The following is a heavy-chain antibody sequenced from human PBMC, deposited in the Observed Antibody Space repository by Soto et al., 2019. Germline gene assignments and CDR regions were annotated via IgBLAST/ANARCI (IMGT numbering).Heavy chain of an antibody. CDR2: ISYDGSNK. Sequence: GGSLRLSCAASGFTFSSYAMHWVRQAPGKGLEWVAVISYDGSNKYYADSVKGRFTISRDNSKNTLYLQMNSLRAEDTAVYYCARQISPKSSSGDYYYYGMAVWGQGTTVTVSS. CDR3: ARQISPKSSSGDYYYYGMAV. CDR1: GFTFSSYA. J-gene: IGHJ6*02. V-gene: IGHV3-30-3*01. D-gene: IGHD6-6*01.